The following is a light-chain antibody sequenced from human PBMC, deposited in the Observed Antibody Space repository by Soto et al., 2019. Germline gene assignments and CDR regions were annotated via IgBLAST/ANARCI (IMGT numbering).Light chain of an antibody. CDR3: NSFTTSSTYV. V-gene: IGLV2-18*02. CDR2: EVN. Sequence: SALTQPASVSGSPGRSITISCTGTSSDIGSYNRVSWYQQPPGTAPKLIIYEVNNRPSGVPDRFSGSKSGNTASLTISGLQAEDVADYYCNSFTTSSTYVFGTGTKVTVL. CDR1: SSDIGSYNR. J-gene: IGLJ1*01.